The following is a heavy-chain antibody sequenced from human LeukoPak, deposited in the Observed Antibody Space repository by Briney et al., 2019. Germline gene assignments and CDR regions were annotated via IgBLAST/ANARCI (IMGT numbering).Heavy chain of an antibody. CDR1: GFTFSSYA. CDR2: ISGSGGST. CDR3: AKDLRITMVRGAFDI. J-gene: IGHJ3*02. V-gene: IGHV3-23*01. D-gene: IGHD3-10*01. Sequence: GGSLRLSCAASGFTFSSYAMSRVRQAPGKGLEWVSAISGSGGSTYYADSVKGRFTISRDNSKNTLYLQMNSLRAEDTAVYYCAKDLRITMVRGAFDIWGQGTMVTVSS.